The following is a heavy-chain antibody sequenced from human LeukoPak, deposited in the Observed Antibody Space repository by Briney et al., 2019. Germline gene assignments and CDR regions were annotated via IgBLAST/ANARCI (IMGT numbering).Heavy chain of an antibody. CDR3: ARDSFNSSSWFLSP. Sequence: SETLSLTCTVSGGSMSNYWSWIRQRPGKGLEWIGYIYYSGSTNYNPSLKSRVTISVDTSKNQFSLKLSSVTAADTAVYYCARDSFNSSSWFLSPWGQGTLVTVSS. CDR1: GGSMSNY. CDR2: IYYSGST. D-gene: IGHD6-13*01. J-gene: IGHJ5*02. V-gene: IGHV4-59*01.